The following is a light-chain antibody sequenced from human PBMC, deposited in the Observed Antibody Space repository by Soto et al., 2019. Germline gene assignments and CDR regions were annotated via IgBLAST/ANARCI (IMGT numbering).Light chain of an antibody. CDR2: EGS. CDR1: SSDVGSYNF. V-gene: IGLV2-23*03. CDR3: CSYAGSSTFEV. J-gene: IGLJ3*02. Sequence: QSVLTQPASVSGSPGQSITISCSGTSSDVGSYNFVSWYQQHPGKAPKLMIYEGSKRPSGVSNRFSGSKSGNTASLTISGLQAEDEAAYYCCSYAGSSTFEVFGGGSKVTVL.